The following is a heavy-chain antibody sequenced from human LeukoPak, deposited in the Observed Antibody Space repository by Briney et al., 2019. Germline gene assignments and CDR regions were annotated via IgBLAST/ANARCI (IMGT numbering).Heavy chain of an antibody. Sequence: ASVKVSCKASGGTFSSYAISWVRQAPGQGLEWMGGIIPIFGTANYAQKFQGRVTITTDESTSTAYMELSSLRSEDTAVYYCARRLRAVAGFFDYWGQGTLVTVSS. CDR3: ARRLRAVAGFFDY. V-gene: IGHV1-69*05. D-gene: IGHD6-13*01. CDR2: IIPIFGTA. CDR1: GGTFSSYA. J-gene: IGHJ4*02.